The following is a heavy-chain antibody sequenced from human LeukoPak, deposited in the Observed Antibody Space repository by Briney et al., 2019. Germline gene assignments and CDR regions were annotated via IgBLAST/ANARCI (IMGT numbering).Heavy chain of an antibody. Sequence: ASVKVSCKVSGYTLTELSMHWVRQAPGKGLEWMGGFDPEHGKAIYAQKFQGRVTMTEDTSTDTAYMELSSLRSEDTAVYYCATDLPRYYDSTSMLSSYWGQGTLVTVSS. J-gene: IGHJ4*02. CDR2: FDPEHGKA. CDR1: GYTLTELS. CDR3: ATDLPRYYDSTSMLSSY. V-gene: IGHV1-24*01. D-gene: IGHD3-22*01.